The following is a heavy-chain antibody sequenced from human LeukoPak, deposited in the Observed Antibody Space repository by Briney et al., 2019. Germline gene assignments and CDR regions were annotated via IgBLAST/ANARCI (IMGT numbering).Heavy chain of an antibody. CDR3: AKVRVSSSWYGGGMDV. D-gene: IGHD6-13*01. CDR1: GFTFSSYA. V-gene: IGHV3-23*01. J-gene: IGHJ6*02. Sequence: GRSLRLSCAASGFTFSSYAMSWVRQAPGKGLEWVSAISGSGGSTYYADFVKGRFTISRDNSKNTLYLQMNSLRAEATAVYYCAKVRVSSSWYGGGMDVWGQGTTVTVSS. CDR2: ISGSGGST.